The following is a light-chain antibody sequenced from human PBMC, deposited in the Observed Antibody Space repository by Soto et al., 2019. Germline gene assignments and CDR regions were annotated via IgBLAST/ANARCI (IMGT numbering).Light chain of an antibody. CDR3: SSYTSRGSV. CDR2: EVT. Sequence: QSALTQPASVSGSPGQSITISCTGASSDIGGYNYVPWYQHHPGKAPKLLIYEVTNRPSGVSNRFSGSKSGNTASLTISGLQAEDEADYYCSSYTSRGSVFGGGTKLTVL. CDR1: SSDIGGYNY. J-gene: IGLJ3*02. V-gene: IGLV2-14*01.